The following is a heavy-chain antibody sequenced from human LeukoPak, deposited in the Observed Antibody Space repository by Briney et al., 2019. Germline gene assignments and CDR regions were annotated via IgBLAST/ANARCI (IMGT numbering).Heavy chain of an antibody. V-gene: IGHV1-2*02. Sequence: ASVKVSCKASGYTFTGYYMHWVRQAPGQGLEWMGWINSNSGGTNYAQKFQGRFTMTRDTSISTAYMELSRLRSDDTAVYYCARAPPGYSHAWFDPWGEGTLVTASA. CDR2: INSNSGGT. CDR1: GYTFTGYY. CDR3: ARAPPGYSHAWFDP. J-gene: IGHJ5*02. D-gene: IGHD5-18*01.